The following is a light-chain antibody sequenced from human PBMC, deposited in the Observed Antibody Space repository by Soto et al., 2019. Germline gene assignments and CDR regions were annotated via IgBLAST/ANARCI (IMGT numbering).Light chain of an antibody. J-gene: IGKJ1*01. CDR3: MQALQAPLT. CDR2: LGS. Sequence: DIVMTQSQLSLRVTPGERAYISCRSSPSLLHSNGYNYLDWYLQKPGQSPQLLIYLGSNRASGVPDRFSGSGSGTDFTLKITRVEAEDVGFYYCMQALQAPLTFGQGTKVDIK. CDR1: PSLLHSNGYNY. V-gene: IGKV2-28*01.